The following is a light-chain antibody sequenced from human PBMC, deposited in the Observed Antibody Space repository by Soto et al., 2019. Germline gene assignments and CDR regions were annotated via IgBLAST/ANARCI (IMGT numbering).Light chain of an antibody. CDR3: SSYAGSNKGDV. Sequence: QSVLTQPPSASGSPGQSVTISCTGTSSDVGGYNYVSWYQQHPGKAPKLMIYEVSKRPSGVPDRFSGSKSGNMASLTVSGLQAEDEADYYCSSYAGSNKGDVFGTGTKVTVL. J-gene: IGLJ1*01. CDR2: EVS. CDR1: SSDVGGYNY. V-gene: IGLV2-8*01.